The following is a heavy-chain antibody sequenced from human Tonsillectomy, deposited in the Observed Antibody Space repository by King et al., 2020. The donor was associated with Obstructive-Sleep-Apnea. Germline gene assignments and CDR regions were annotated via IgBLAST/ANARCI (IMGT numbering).Heavy chain of an antibody. CDR3: AKSGSGSYPNWYFDL. Sequence: VQLVESGGGVVQPGRSLRLSCAASGFTFSSYGMHWVRQAPGKGLEWGAVISYDGSNKYYADSVKGRFTISRDNSKKTLAMQMNSLRAEDTAVYYCAKSGSGSYPNWYFDLWGRGTLVTVSS. J-gene: IGHJ2*01. CDR2: ISYDGSNK. V-gene: IGHV3-30*18. D-gene: IGHD1-26*01. CDR1: GFTFSSYG.